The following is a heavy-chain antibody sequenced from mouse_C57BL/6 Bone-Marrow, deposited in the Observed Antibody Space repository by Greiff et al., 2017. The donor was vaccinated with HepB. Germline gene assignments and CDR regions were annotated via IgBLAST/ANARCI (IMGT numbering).Heavy chain of an antibody. J-gene: IGHJ1*03. CDR1: GYSITSDY. Sequence: DVKLQESGPGLAKPSQSLSLTCSVTGYSITSDYWNWIRKFPGNKLEYMGYISYSGSTYYNPSLKSRSSITRDTSTNQSYMQLNSVTTEDTATYYCAREVATLYWYFDVWGTGTTVTVSS. V-gene: IGHV3-8*01. CDR2: ISYSGST. D-gene: IGHD1-1*01. CDR3: AREVATLYWYFDV.